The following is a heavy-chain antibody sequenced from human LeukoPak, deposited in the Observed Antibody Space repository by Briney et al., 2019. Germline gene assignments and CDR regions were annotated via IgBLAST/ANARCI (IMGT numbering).Heavy chain of an antibody. J-gene: IGHJ4*02. D-gene: IGHD5-12*01. CDR1: GGSISSYY. V-gene: IGHV4-59*05. CDR2: IYYSGST. CDR3: ARHRADGYSGYKSSLGPDY. Sequence: SETLSLTCTVSGGSISSYYWSWIRQPPGKGLEWIGSIYYSGSTYYNPSLKSRVTISVDTSKNQFSLKLSSVTAADTAVYYCARHRADGYSGYKSSLGPDYWGQGTLVTVSS.